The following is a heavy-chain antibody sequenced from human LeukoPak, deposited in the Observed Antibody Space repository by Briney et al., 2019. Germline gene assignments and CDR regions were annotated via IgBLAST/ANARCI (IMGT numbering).Heavy chain of an antibody. CDR1: GFTFSSYG. CDR2: ISYDGSNK. V-gene: IGHV3-30*03. J-gene: IGHJ4*02. D-gene: IGHD1-20*01. CDR3: AREGYNWNYFDY. Sequence: GGSLRLSCAASGFTFSSYGMHWVRQAPGKGLEWVAVISYDGSNKYYADSVKGRFTISRDNAKNLLYLQMNSLRAEDTAVYYCAREGYNWNYFDYWGQGTLVTVSS.